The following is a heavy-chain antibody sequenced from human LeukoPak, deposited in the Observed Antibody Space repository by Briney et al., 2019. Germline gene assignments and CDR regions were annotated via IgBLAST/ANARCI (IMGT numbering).Heavy chain of an antibody. D-gene: IGHD3-10*01. Sequence: GESLKISCKASGYTFTSYGISWVRQAPGQGLEWMGWISAYNGNTNYAQKLQGRVTITTDTSTSTAYMELRSLRSDDTAVYYCARKMTEWFGGSYYYYYYMDVWGKGTTVTVSS. CDR2: ISAYNGNT. CDR1: GYTFTSYG. J-gene: IGHJ6*03. CDR3: ARKMTEWFGGSYYYYYYMDV. V-gene: IGHV1-18*01.